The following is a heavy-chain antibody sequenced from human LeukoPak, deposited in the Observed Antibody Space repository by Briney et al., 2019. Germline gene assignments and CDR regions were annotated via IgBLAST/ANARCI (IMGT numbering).Heavy chain of an antibody. CDR3: ARAQRWLSYYYYHMDV. D-gene: IGHD5-24*01. CDR2: INPSGGST. Sequence: ASVKVSCRASGYTFTSYYMHWVRQAPGQGLEWMGIINPSGGSTSYAQKFQGRVTMTRDTSTSTVYMELSSLRSEDTAVYYCARAQRWLSYYYYHMDVWGKGTTVTISS. J-gene: IGHJ6*03. V-gene: IGHV1-46*01. CDR1: GYTFTSYY.